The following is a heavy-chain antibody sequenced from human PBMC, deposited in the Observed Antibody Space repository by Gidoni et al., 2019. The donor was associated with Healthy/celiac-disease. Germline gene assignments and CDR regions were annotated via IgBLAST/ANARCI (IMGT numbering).Heavy chain of an antibody. J-gene: IGHJ4*02. CDR3: ARDNSYGKFFDY. CDR2: IYYSGST. CDR1: GGSISSYY. D-gene: IGHD5-18*01. Sequence: QVQLQESGPGLVKPSETLSLTSTVSGGSISSYYWSWIRQPPGKGLEWIGYIYYSGSTNYNPSLKSRVTISVDTSKNQFSLKLSSVTAADTAVYYCARDNSYGKFFDYWGQGTLVTVSS. V-gene: IGHV4-59*01.